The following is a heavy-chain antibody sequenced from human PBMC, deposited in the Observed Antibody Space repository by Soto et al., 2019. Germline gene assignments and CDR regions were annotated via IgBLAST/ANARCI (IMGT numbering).Heavy chain of an antibody. D-gene: IGHD3-10*01. J-gene: IGHJ4*02. CDR1: GFTFSDYA. Sequence: EVQLLESGGGLVQPGGSLRLSCAASGFTFSDYAMSWVRQAPGKGLEWVSAISGSGGRTYYADSVKGRFTISRDNSKNSLYLQMNSLTAEDTAVYYCAKSYYSSGSSYCDYWGQGTLVTVSS. CDR2: ISGSGGRT. CDR3: AKSYYSSGSSYCDY. V-gene: IGHV3-23*01.